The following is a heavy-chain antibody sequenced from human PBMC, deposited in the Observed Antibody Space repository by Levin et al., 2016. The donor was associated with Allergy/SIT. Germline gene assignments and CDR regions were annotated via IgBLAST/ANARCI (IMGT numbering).Heavy chain of an antibody. CDR2: IYPGDSDT. Sequence: ESLKISCKGSGYTFSNYWIVWVRQVPGKGLEWMGVIYPGDSDTRYSPSFQGQVTFSADKSINTAYLHWSSLKASDSAMYYCARSYSSSSEDYFDSWGQGTLVTVSS. V-gene: IGHV5-51*01. J-gene: IGHJ4*02. CDR1: GYTFSNYW. D-gene: IGHD4-11*01. CDR3: ARSYSSSSEDYFDS.